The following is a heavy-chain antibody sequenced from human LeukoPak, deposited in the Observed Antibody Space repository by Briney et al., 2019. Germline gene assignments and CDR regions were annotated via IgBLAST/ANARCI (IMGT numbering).Heavy chain of an antibody. Sequence: PSETLSLTCAVSGYSISSGYYWGWIRQPPGKGLEWIGSIYHSGSTYYNPSLKSRVTISVDTSKNQFSLKLSSVTAAGTAVYYCARSYDSTGYYVDYWGQGTLVTVSS. CDR2: IYHSGST. CDR3: ARSYDSTGYYVDY. CDR1: GYSISSGYY. V-gene: IGHV4-38-2*01. J-gene: IGHJ4*02. D-gene: IGHD3-22*01.